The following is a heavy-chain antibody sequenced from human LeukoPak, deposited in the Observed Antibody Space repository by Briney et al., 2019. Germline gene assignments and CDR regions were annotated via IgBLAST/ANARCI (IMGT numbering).Heavy chain of an antibody. CDR3: ATMYYYDTSGYYWFVYFQH. Sequence: ASVKVSCKASGYTFTSYYMHWVRQAPGQGLEWMGIINPSGGSTSYAQKFQGRVTMTEDTSTDTAYMELSSLRSEDTAVYYCATMYYYDTSGYYWFVYFQHWGQGTLVTVSS. J-gene: IGHJ1*01. D-gene: IGHD3-22*01. CDR1: GYTFTSYY. V-gene: IGHV1-46*01. CDR2: INPSGGST.